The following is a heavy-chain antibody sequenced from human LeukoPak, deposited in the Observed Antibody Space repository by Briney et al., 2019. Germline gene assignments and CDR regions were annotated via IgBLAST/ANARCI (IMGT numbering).Heavy chain of an antibody. CDR1: GFTFSSYA. J-gene: IGHJ4*02. V-gene: IGHV3-23*01. CDR3: AKGRSGSPGRYFDY. CDR2: ISGSGGTT. D-gene: IGHD1-26*01. Sequence: PGGSLRLSCVASGFTFSSYAMSWVRQAPGKGLEWVSAISGSGGTTFYADSVKGRFTISRDNSKNTLYLQRNRLRAEDTAVYYCAKGRSGSPGRYFDYWGQGTLVTDSS.